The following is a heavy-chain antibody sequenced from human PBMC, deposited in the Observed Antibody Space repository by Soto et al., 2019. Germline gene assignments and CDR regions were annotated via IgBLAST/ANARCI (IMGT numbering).Heavy chain of an antibody. CDR2: IYNSGKT. J-gene: IGHJ2*01. Sequence: GKGLDWIGSIYNSGKTYSSPSLESRVTISVDTSKNQFSLKLSSATAADTAVYYCVFYCYSDHRYLQSFHSRRSSDL. CDR3: VFYCYSDHRYLQSFHSRRSSDL. D-gene: IGHD3-9*01. V-gene: IGHV4-39*01.